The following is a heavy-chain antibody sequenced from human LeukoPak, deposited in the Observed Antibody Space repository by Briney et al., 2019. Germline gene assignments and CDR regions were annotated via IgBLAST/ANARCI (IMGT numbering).Heavy chain of an antibody. CDR3: ARSGSSYGDYFDS. CDR2: IYYSGST. D-gene: IGHD5-18*01. Sequence: SETLSLTCTVSGGSISSYYWSWIRQPPGKGLEWIGYIYYSGSTNYSPSLKSRVTISVDTSKNQFSLKLSSVTAADTAFYYCARSGSSYGDYFDSWGQGTLVTVSS. J-gene: IGHJ4*02. CDR1: GGSISSYY. V-gene: IGHV4-59*01.